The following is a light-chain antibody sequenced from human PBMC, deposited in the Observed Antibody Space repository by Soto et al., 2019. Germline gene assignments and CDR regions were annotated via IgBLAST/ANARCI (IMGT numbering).Light chain of an antibody. Sequence: QSVLTHPPSVSGAPGQRVTISCTGISSNIGAGYDVHWYQQLPGTAPKLLIYGNTKRPSGVPDRFSGSKSGTSASLAISGRQSEDEADYYCQSYDSVVVFGGGTKLTVL. CDR3: QSYDSVVV. V-gene: IGLV1-40*01. J-gene: IGLJ2*01. CDR1: SSNIGAGYD. CDR2: GNT.